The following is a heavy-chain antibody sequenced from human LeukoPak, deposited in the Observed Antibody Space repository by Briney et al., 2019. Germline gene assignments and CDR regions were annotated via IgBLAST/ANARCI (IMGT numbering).Heavy chain of an antibody. D-gene: IGHD5-18*01. J-gene: IGHJ5*02. V-gene: IGHV4-34*01. CDR2: INHSGST. CDR1: GGSFSGYY. CDR3: ARSGYSYGLGGTWFDP. Sequence: SETLSLTCAVYGGSFSGYYWSWIRQPPGKGLEWIGEINHSGSTNYNPSLKSRVTISVDTSKNQFSLKLSSVTAADTAVYYCARSGYSYGLGGTWFDPWGQGTLVTVSS.